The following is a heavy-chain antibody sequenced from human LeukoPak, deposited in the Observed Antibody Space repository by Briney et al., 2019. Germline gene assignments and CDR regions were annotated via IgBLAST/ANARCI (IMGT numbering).Heavy chain of an antibody. V-gene: IGHV3-7*03. CDR3: VRAPYYSGIEHYFDH. J-gene: IGHJ4*02. D-gene: IGHD3-22*01. Sequence: GGSLRLSCVASGFSFGKYWMSWVRQAPGKGLEWVANIKQDGSEKYLVDSVKGRFTISRDNAKGSLYLQMNSMRAEDTAVYYCVRAPYYSGIEHYFDHWGQGILVTVSS. CDR1: GFSFGKYW. CDR2: IKQDGSEK.